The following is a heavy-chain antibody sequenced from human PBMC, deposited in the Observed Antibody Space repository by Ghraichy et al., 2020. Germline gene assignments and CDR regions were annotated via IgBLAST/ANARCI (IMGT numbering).Heavy chain of an antibody. Sequence: SQTLSLTCAVYGGSFSGYYWSWIRQPPGKGLEWIGEINHSGSTNYNPSLTSRVTISVDTSKNQFSLKLSSVTAADTAVYYCARRGYSSSWYRYFDYWGQGTLVTVSS. D-gene: IGHD6-13*01. J-gene: IGHJ4*02. CDR1: GGSFSGYY. CDR2: INHSGST. CDR3: ARRGYSSSWYRYFDY. V-gene: IGHV4-34*01.